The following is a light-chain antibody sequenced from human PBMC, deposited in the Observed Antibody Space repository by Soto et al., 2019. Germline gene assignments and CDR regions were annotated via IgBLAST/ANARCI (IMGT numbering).Light chain of an antibody. CDR3: QQYNNWIT. CDR1: QSISIN. Sequence: EIVMTQSPATRSVSPGERAILCRRASQSISINLAWYQQKPGQAPRLLIYAASNRAAGVPARFSGSWSGTVFPLTISSLQSEDFAVYYCQQYNNWITLGQGTRLEI. CDR2: AAS. V-gene: IGKV3-15*01. J-gene: IGKJ5*01.